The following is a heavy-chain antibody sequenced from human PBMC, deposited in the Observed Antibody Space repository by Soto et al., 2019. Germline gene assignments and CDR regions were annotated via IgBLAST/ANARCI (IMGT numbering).Heavy chain of an antibody. Sequence: EVQLVESGGGLIQPGGSLRLSCAASGLAVSNNYMTWVRQAPGRKLEWVSVLYSDGTTYYGDSVRGRFAISRDNSKNTLYLQLDRLRVEDTAVYYCARVWSTLTGWFESWGQGALVTVSS. D-gene: IGHD4-17*01. CDR1: GLAVSNNY. CDR2: LYSDGTT. J-gene: IGHJ5*01. V-gene: IGHV3-53*01. CDR3: ARVWSTLTGWFES.